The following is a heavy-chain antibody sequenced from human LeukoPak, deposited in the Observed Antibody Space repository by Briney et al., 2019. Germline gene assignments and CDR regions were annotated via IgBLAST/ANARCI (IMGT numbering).Heavy chain of an antibody. Sequence: GRSLRLSCAASGFTFSSYGMHWVRQAPGKGLEWVAVIAYDGSNNYYGDSVKGRFTISRDNSKNTVYLQMNSPRAEDTAVYHCAKDRWLGDLDYGMDVWGKGTTVTVSS. V-gene: IGHV3-30*18. D-gene: IGHD3-10*01. J-gene: IGHJ6*04. CDR2: IAYDGSNN. CDR1: GFTFSSYG. CDR3: AKDRWLGDLDYGMDV.